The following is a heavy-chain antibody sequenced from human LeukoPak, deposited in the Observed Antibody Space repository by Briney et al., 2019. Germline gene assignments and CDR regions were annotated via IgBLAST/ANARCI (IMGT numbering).Heavy chain of an antibody. V-gene: IGHV3-48*03. D-gene: IGHD2-21*02. CDR1: GFTFSNYE. J-gene: IGHJ4*02. CDR2: ISSSGGTM. CDR3: ARVAYCAGDCHHMDS. Sequence: GGSLRLSCAASGFTFSNYEMNWVRQAPGKGLEWVSYISSSGGTMYYADSVKGRFTISRDNAKNSLYLQMNSLRAEDTAVYYSARVAYCAGDCHHMDSWGQGTLITVSS.